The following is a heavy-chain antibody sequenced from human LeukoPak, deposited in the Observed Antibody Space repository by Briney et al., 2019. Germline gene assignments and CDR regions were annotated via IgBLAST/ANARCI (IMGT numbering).Heavy chain of an antibody. CDR2: INHSGSP. CDR1: GGSFSGYY. V-gene: IGHV4-34*01. D-gene: IGHD4-11*01. Sequence: SETLSLTCAVYGGSFSGYYWSWIRQPPGKGLEWIGEINHSGSPNYNPSLKSRVTISVDTSKNQFSLKLSSVTAADTAVYYCARLRDYPYRYYYYMDVWGKGTTVTVSS. CDR3: ARLRDYPYRYYYYMDV. J-gene: IGHJ6*03.